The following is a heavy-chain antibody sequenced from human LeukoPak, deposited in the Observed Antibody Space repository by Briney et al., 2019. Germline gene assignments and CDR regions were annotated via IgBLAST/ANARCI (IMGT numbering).Heavy chain of an antibody. CDR2: ISSSGSTI. Sequence: GGSLRLSCAASGFTFSSYVMNWVRQAPGKGLEWVSYISSSGSTIYYADSVKGRFTISRDNAQNSLYLQMTSLRAEDTAVYYCAELGITMIGGVWGKGTTVTISS. D-gene: IGHD3-10*02. J-gene: IGHJ6*04. V-gene: IGHV3-48*03. CDR3: AELGITMIGGV. CDR1: GFTFSSYV.